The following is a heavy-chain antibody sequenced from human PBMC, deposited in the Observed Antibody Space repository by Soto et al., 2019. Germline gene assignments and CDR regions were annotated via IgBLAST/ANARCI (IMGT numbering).Heavy chain of an antibody. CDR2: ISGGGDGT. CDR1: GFTFSGYA. J-gene: IGHJ2*01. CDR3: ARKVSGSTGRPDLWYFDL. D-gene: IGHD3-10*01. V-gene: IGHV3-23*01. Sequence: EVQLLDSGGGLVQPGGSLRLSCAASGFTFSGYALTWVRQAPGKGLERVSAISGGGDGTFYADSVKGRFTISRDNSKNTLYLQMNTLRAEDTAVYYCARKVSGSTGRPDLWYFDLWGRGTLVTVSS.